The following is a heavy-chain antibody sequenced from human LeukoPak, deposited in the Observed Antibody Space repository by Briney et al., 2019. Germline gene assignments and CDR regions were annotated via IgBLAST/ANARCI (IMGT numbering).Heavy chain of an antibody. CDR2: IDPEDGKI. Sequence: ASVKVSCKVSGYTLTELSMHWVRQAPGKGFVWMGGIDPEDGKITYAQKFQGRVTMTEDTSTDTAYMELSSLRSEDTAVYYCATHQGRFGDPSFDYWGQGTLVTVSS. D-gene: IGHD3-10*01. V-gene: IGHV1-24*01. J-gene: IGHJ4*02. CDR3: ATHQGRFGDPSFDY. CDR1: GYTLTELS.